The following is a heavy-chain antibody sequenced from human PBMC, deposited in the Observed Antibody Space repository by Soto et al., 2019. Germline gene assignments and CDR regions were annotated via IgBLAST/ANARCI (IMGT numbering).Heavy chain of an antibody. CDR3: ARGPYDFWSQTLGRIDY. V-gene: IGHV3-33*01. CDR1: GFTFSSYG. D-gene: IGHD3-3*01. J-gene: IGHJ4*02. CDR2: IWYDGSNK. Sequence: GGSLRLSCAASGFTFSSYGMHWVRQAPGKGLEWVAVIWYDGSNKYYADSVKGRFTISRDNSKNTLYLQMNSLRAEDTAVYYCARGPYDFWSQTLGRIDYWGQGTLVTVSS.